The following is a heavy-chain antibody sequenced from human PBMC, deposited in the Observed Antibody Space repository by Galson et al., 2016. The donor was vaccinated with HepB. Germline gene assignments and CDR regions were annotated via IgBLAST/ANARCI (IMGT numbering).Heavy chain of an antibody. CDR1: GFSLKSIH. V-gene: IGHV3-30-3*01. D-gene: IGHD6-6*01. CDR3: ATERGSSGAAAWFDP. Sequence: SLRLSCAASGFSLKSIHMHWVRQAPGKGLEWVALVPNDGGNKQYADSVKGRFTISRDSSENTMRLQMNSLRVEDTALYYCATERGSSGAAAWFDPWGQGTLVTVSS. J-gene: IGHJ5*02. CDR2: VPNDGGNK.